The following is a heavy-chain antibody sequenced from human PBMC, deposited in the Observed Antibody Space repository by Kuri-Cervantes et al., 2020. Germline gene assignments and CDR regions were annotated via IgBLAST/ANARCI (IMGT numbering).Heavy chain of an antibody. D-gene: IGHD4-17*01. Sequence: SCAASGFTFSSYGMHWVRQAPGKGLEWVAVISYDGSNKYYADSVKGRFTISRDNSKNTLYLQMNSLRAEDTAVYYCATGNGDSRYYFDCWGQGTLVTVSS. CDR2: ISYDGSNK. CDR1: GFTFSSYG. V-gene: IGHV3-30*03. CDR3: ATGNGDSRYYFDC. J-gene: IGHJ4*02.